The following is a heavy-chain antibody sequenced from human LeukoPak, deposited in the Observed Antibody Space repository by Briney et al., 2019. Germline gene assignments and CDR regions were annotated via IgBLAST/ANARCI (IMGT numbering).Heavy chain of an antibody. CDR2: ISWNSGNI. D-gene: IGHD6-19*01. J-gene: IGHJ4*02. CDR1: GFTFSNYV. V-gene: IGHV3-9*01. Sequence: PGGSLRLSCAASGFTFSNYVTGWVRQAPGKGLEWVSGISWNSGNIGYADSVKGRFTISRDNARNSLYLQMNSLRAEDTALYYCAKAFGIAVAGPPDYWGQGTLVTVSS. CDR3: AKAFGIAVAGPPDY.